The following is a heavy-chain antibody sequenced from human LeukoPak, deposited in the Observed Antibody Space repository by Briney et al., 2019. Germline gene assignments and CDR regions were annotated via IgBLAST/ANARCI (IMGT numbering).Heavy chain of an antibody. CDR3: ARDAVKYSSSPNDY. CDR1: GFTFSSYS. CDR2: ISSSSSYI. J-gene: IGHJ4*02. Sequence: GGSLRLSCAASGFTFSSYSMNWVRQAPGKGLEWVSSISSSSSYIYYADSVKGRFTISRDNAKNSLYLQMNSLRAEDTAVHYCARDAVKYSSSPNDYWGQGTLVTVSS. D-gene: IGHD6-6*01. V-gene: IGHV3-21*01.